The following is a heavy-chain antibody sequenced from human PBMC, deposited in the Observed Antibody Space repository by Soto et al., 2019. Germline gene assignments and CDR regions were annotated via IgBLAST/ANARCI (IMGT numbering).Heavy chain of an antibody. J-gene: IGHJ6*02. Sequence: LRLSCAASGFTFDDYTMHWVRQAPGKGLEWVSLISWDGGSTYYADSVKGRFTISGDNSKNSLYLQMNSLRTEDTALYYCAKDISSGTGYYYYGMDVWGQGTTVTVSS. V-gene: IGHV3-43*01. CDR3: AKDISSGTGYYYYGMDV. D-gene: IGHD1-1*01. CDR2: ISWDGGST. CDR1: GFTFDDYT.